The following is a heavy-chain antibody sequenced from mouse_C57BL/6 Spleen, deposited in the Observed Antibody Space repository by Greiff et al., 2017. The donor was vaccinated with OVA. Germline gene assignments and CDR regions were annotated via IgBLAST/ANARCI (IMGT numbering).Heavy chain of an antibody. CDR2: ISGGGGNT. D-gene: IGHD2-3*01. J-gene: IGHJ3*01. CDR1: GFTFSSYT. Sequence: EVHLVESGGGLVKPGGSLKLSCAASGFTFSSYTMSWVRQTPEKRLEWVATISGGGGNTYYPDSVKGRFTISRDHAKNTLYLQMSSLRSEDTALYYCERPAYDCYYVGFAYWGQGTLVTVSA. V-gene: IGHV5-9*01. CDR3: ERPAYDCYYVGFAY.